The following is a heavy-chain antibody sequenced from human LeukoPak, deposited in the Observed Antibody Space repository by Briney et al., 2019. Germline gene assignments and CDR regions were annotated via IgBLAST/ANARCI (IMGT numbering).Heavy chain of an antibody. Sequence: GGSLRLSCAASGFTFSSYAMHWVRQAPDKGLEWVAVLSYDGNNEFYADSVKGRFTLSRDNSKNTLYVQMNSLRTEDTAVYYCAREGGEGIDYWGHGTLVTVSS. CDR3: AREGGEGIDY. CDR2: LSYDGNNE. CDR1: GFTFSSYA. J-gene: IGHJ4*01. V-gene: IGHV3-30*04. D-gene: IGHD2-21*01.